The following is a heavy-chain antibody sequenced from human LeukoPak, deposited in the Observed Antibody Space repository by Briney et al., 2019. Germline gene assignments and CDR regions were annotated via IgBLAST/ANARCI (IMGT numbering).Heavy chain of an antibody. J-gene: IGHJ4*02. D-gene: IGHD6-13*01. Sequence: GASVKVSCKASGYTFTRYGINWVRQAPGQGLEWMGWISGYNGNTNYAQKFQGRVTMTTDTSASTAYMEVRSLRSDDTAVYYCARNFPSMAAAGFYYFDYWGQGTLVTVSS. CDR1: GYTFTRYG. CDR3: ARNFPSMAAAGFYYFDY. CDR2: ISGYNGNT. V-gene: IGHV1-18*01.